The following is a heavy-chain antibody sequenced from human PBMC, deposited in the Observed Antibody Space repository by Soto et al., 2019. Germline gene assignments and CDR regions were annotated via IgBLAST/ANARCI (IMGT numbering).Heavy chain of an antibody. D-gene: IGHD3-9*01. V-gene: IGHV4-39*01. J-gene: IGHJ4*02. CDR1: GGSISSSSYY. Sequence: SETLSLTCTVSGGSISSSSYYWGWIRQPPGKGLEWIGSIYYSGSTYYNPSLKSRVTISVDTSKNQFSLKLSSVTAADTAVYYCARHVGNYDILTGYYSSFDYWGQGTLVTVSS. CDR3: ARHVGNYDILTGYYSSFDY. CDR2: IYYSGST.